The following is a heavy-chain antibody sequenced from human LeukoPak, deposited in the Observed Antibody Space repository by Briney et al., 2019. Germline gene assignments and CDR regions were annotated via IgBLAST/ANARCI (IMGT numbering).Heavy chain of an antibody. CDR1: GDSINRSYYY. CDR2: IYYSGST. V-gene: IGHV4-30-4*01. J-gene: IGHJ3*02. CDR3: AREDSGYETRDAFGI. D-gene: IGHD5-12*01. Sequence: SETLSLTCTVSGDSINRSYYYWSWIRQPPGKGLEWIGYIYYSGSTYYNPSLKSRVTISVDTSKNQFSLKLSSVTAADTAVYYCAREDSGYETRDAFGIWGQGTMVTVSS.